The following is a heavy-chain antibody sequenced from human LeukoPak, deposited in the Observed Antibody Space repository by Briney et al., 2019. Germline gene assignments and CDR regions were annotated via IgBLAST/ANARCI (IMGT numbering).Heavy chain of an antibody. D-gene: IGHD6-19*01. CDR2: ISRSGGST. CDR3: AKESSGWTGGYFDY. J-gene: IGHJ4*02. V-gene: IGHV3-23*01. CDR1: GCTFSSYA. Sequence: GGSLRLSCAASGCTFSSYAMGWVRQAPGKGLEWVSAISRSGGSTYYAASAKGRFTISRDNSKSTLYLQMNSLRAEDTAVYYCAKESSGWTGGYFDYWGQGTLVTVSS.